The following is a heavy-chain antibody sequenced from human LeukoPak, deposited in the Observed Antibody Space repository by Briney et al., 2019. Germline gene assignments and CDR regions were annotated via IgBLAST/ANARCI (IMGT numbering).Heavy chain of an antibody. CDR3: AREGAYYDSRGYFDY. V-gene: IGHV1-2*02. CDR1: GYTFTGYY. J-gene: IGHJ4*02. Sequence: ASVKVSCKASGYTFTGYYMHWVRQAPGQGLEWMGWINPNSGGTNYAQKFQGRVTITADESTSTAYMELSSLRSEDTAVYYCAREGAYYDSRGYFDYWGQGTLVTVSS. D-gene: IGHD3-22*01. CDR2: INPNSGGT.